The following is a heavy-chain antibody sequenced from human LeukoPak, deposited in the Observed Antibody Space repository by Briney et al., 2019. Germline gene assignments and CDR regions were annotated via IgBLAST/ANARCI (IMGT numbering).Heavy chain of an antibody. CDR2: IYSDGRTT. Sequence: GGSLRLSCVASGFTFSSSWMHWVRQAPGKGLVWVSRIYSDGRTTDYADSVRGRFTISRDNAKNMLYLQMSGLNAEDTAVYYCVKGIRQYAYGTFDYWGQGTLVTVSS. D-gene: IGHD3-10*01. CDR3: VKGIRQYAYGTFDY. J-gene: IGHJ4*02. CDR1: GFTFSSSW. V-gene: IGHV3-74*01.